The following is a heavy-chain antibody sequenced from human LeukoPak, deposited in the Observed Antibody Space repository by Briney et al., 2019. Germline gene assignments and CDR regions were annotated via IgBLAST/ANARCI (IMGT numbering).Heavy chain of an antibody. CDR3: ARVPIAAAGTMSY. D-gene: IGHD6-13*01. CDR1: GFIFSDYA. CDR2: ISLSGNFI. V-gene: IGHV3-21*01. Sequence: PGGSLRLSCAASGFIFSDYALSWVRQAPGKGLEWASYISLSGNFIYYADSVKGRFTISRDNSKNTLYLQMNSLRAEDTAVYYCARVPIAAAGTMSYWGQGTLVTVSS. J-gene: IGHJ4*02.